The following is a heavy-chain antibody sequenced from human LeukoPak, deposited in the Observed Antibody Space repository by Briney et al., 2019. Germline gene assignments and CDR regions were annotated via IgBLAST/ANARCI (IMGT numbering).Heavy chain of an antibody. D-gene: IGHD2/OR15-2a*01. J-gene: IGHJ4*02. V-gene: IGHV3-74*03. Sequence: GGSLRLSCAASGFTFNTYTMIWVRQAPGKGLVWVARISPDGSSALSADSVRGRFTISRDNADNTLYLQLNSLRAEDTAVYYCARVSFCPRCHFDYWGQGTLVTVSS. CDR2: ISPDGSSA. CDR1: GFTFNTYT. CDR3: ARVSFCPRCHFDY.